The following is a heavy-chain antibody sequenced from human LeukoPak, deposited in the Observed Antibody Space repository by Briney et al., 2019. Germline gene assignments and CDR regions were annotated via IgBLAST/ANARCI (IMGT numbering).Heavy chain of an antibody. J-gene: IGHJ4*02. CDR1: GFTFSSYA. Sequence: GGSLRLSCTASGFTFSSYAMSWVRQAPGKGLEWVSAISGSGGSTYYADSVKGRFTISRDNSKNTLYLQMNSLRAEDTAVYYCAKDGRIAARPEGIYFDYWGQGTLVTVSS. V-gene: IGHV3-23*01. D-gene: IGHD6-6*01. CDR2: ISGSGGST. CDR3: AKDGRIAARPEGIYFDY.